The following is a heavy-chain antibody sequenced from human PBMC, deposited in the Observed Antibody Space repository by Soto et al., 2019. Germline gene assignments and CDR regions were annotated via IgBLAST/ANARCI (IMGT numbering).Heavy chain of an antibody. CDR3: ARDIPDPTKKEASRGLAN. D-gene: IGHD6-19*01. V-gene: IGHV3-30-3*01. CDR2: ISYDGSNK. Sequence: GGSLRLSCAASGFTFSSYAMHWVRQAPGKGLEWVAVISYDGSNKYYADSVKGRFTISRDNSKNTLYLQMNSLRAEDTAVYYCARDIPDPTKKEASRGLANWGQGTLVTVSS. J-gene: IGHJ4*02. CDR1: GFTFSSYA.